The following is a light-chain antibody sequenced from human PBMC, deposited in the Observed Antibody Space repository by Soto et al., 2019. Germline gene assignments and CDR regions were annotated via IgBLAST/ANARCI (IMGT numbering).Light chain of an antibody. V-gene: IGLV1-40*01. CDR1: SSNIGAGCD. CDR2: ANY. Sequence: QSALTQPPSVSGAPGQRVTISCTGSSSNIGAGCDVHWYQQFPGAAPKLLIYANYNRPSGVPDRVSGSKSGTSASLAITGLQAEDEADYYCQPYDSSLSLYVFGNGTKVTVL. CDR3: QPYDSSLSLYV. J-gene: IGLJ1*01.